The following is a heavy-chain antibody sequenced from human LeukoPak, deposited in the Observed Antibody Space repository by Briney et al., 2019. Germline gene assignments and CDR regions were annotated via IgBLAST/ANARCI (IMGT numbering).Heavy chain of an antibody. CDR1: GGSFSGYY. Sequence: SETLSLTCAVYGGSFSGYYWSWIRQPPGKGLEWIGEINHSGSTNYNPSLKSRVTISVDTSKNQFSLKLSSVTAADTAVYYCARVARYNWNYFDYWGQGTLVTVSS. CDR2: INHSGST. V-gene: IGHV4-34*01. J-gene: IGHJ4*02. D-gene: IGHD1-20*01. CDR3: ARVARYNWNYFDY.